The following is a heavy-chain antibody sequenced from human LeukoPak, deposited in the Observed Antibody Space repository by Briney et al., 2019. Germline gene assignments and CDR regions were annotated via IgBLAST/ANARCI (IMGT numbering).Heavy chain of an antibody. CDR2: IFYSGST. J-gene: IGHJ5*02. V-gene: IGHV4-30-4*01. CDR1: GGSINSGDYN. CDR3: AGSGSYSWFDP. Sequence: SETLSLTCTVSGGSINSGDYNWSWIRQPPGKGLEWIGYIFYSGSTYSNPSLKSRVTISVDTSKNQFSLKLSSVTAADTAVYYCAGSGSYSWFDPWGQGTLVTVSS. D-gene: IGHD3-10*01.